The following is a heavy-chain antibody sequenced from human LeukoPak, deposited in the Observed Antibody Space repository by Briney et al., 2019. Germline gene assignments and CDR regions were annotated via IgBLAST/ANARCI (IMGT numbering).Heavy chain of an antibody. D-gene: IGHD3-22*01. J-gene: IGHJ5*02. CDR2: ISAYNGNT. CDR1: GYTFTSYG. Sequence: ASVKVSCKASGYTFTSYGISWVRQAPGQGLEWMGWISAYNGNTNYAQKLRGRVTMTTDTSTSTAYMELRSLRSDDTAVYYCARDPYYYDSSGSHRFDPWGQGALVTVSS. V-gene: IGHV1-18*01. CDR3: ARDPYYYDSSGSHRFDP.